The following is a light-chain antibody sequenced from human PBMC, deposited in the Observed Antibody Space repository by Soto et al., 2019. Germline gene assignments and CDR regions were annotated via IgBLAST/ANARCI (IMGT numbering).Light chain of an antibody. Sequence: EIVLTQSPANLFLSPGERATISSRASQSVSSYLAWYQQKPGQAPRLIIYDASNRATGIPARFSGSGSGTDFTLTISSLEPEDFAVYYCQQRSNCPPITFGQGTRLEIK. CDR1: QSVSSY. J-gene: IGKJ5*01. CDR2: DAS. V-gene: IGKV3-11*01. CDR3: QQRSNCPPIT.